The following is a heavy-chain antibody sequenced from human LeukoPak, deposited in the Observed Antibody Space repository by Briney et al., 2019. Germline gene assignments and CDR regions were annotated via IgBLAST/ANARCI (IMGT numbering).Heavy chain of an antibody. V-gene: IGHV4-34*01. CDR1: GGSVRDDY. CDR3: AGHVSAAAGGR. CDR2: IHHSGST. Sequence: PSETLSLTCAVYGGSVRDDYWSWLRQPPGKGLEWIGEIHHSGSTKYNPSLKSRVTISLDTSKNQFSLKLNSMTAADTAVYYCAGHVSAAAGGRWGQGTLVTVSS. J-gene: IGHJ4*02. D-gene: IGHD6-13*01.